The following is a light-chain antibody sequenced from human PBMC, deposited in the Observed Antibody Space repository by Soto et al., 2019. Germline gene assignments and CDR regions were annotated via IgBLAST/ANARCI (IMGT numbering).Light chain of an antibody. CDR3: QQYNHWPRMLS. Sequence: EIVLTQSPATLYVSPGETATLSCRASQSLSSNVARYQQRPRQAPRLLIYATSSRASDVPAGFSGTGSGTEFTLTIASLQXEDFAIYYCQQYNHWPRMLSFGGGTKVDIK. CDR1: QSLSSN. CDR2: ATS. J-gene: IGKJ4*01. V-gene: IGKV3-15*01.